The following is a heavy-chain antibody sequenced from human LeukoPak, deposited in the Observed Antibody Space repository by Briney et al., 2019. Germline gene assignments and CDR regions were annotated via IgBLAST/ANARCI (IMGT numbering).Heavy chain of an antibody. V-gene: IGHV1-2*02. CDR1: GYTFTGYF. D-gene: IGHD6-19*01. Sequence: ASVKVSCKASGYTFTGYFMHWVRQAPGQGLEWMGWINPNSGDANYAQQFQDRVTMTRDTSISSTYMELSRLKSDDTAVYYCVRDLGISGWYAPPLGYFDSWGQGTLVTVSS. J-gene: IGHJ4*02. CDR3: VRDLGISGWYAPPLGYFDS. CDR2: INPNSGDA.